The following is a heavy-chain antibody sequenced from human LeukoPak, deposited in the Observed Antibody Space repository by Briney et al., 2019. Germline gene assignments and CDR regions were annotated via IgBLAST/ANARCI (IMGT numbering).Heavy chain of an antibody. CDR3: ARELRDYSGWAFDI. J-gene: IGHJ3*02. CDR2: IYSGGST. V-gene: IGHV3-66*01. D-gene: IGHD5-12*01. Sequence: GGSLRLSCAASGFTVSSNYMSWVRQAPGKGLEWVSVIYSGGSTYYAGSVKGRFTISRDNSKNTLYLQMNSLRAEDTAVYYCARELRDYSGWAFDIWGQGTMVTVSS. CDR1: GFTVSSNY.